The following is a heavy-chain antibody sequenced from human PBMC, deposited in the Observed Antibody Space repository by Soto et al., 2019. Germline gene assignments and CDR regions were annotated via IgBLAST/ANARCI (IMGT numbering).Heavy chain of an antibody. CDR1: GYSFTSYW. CDR2: IYPGDSDT. CDR3: ARSGYCSSTSCYSDYFDY. Sequence: GESLKISCKGSGYSFTSYWIGWVRQMPGKGLEWMGIIYPGDSDTRYSPSFQGQVTISADKSISTAYLQWSSLKASDTAMYYCARSGYCSSTSCYSDYFDYWGQGTLVTVSS. J-gene: IGHJ4*02. V-gene: IGHV5-51*01. D-gene: IGHD2-2*01.